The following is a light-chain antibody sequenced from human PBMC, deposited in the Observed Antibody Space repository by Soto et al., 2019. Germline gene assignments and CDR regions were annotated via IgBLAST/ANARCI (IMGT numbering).Light chain of an antibody. J-gene: IGKJ2*01. CDR3: QQYNSYQT. CDR1: QSISSW. Sequence: DIQMTQSPSTLSASVGDRVTITCRASQSISSWLAWYQQKPGKAPKLLIYDASSLESGVPSRFSGSGSGTEFPLTITSLQPDDFATYYCQQYNSYQTFGQGTKLEIK. V-gene: IGKV1-5*01. CDR2: DAS.